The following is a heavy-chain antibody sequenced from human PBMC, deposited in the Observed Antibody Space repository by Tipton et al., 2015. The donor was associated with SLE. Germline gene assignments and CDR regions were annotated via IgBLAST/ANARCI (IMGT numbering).Heavy chain of an antibody. CDR1: GFTFSSYA. Sequence: SLRLSCAASGFTFSSYAMSWVRQAPGKGLEWVSAISGSGSYTYYADSVKGRFTISRDNSKNTVYLQMNSLRGEDTAVYYCAKSRITGTHDAFDIWGQGTMVTVSS. CDR2: ISGSGSYT. V-gene: IGHV3-23*01. CDR3: AKSRITGTHDAFDI. J-gene: IGHJ3*02. D-gene: IGHD1-7*01.